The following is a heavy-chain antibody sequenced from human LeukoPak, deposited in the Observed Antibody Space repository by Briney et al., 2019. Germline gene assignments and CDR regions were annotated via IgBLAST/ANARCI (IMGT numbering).Heavy chain of an antibody. CDR2: IYSGGST. V-gene: IGHV3-53*01. J-gene: IGHJ5*02. D-gene: IGHD6-13*01. CDR3: AEAREYSSRSGFDP. CDR1: GFTVSSNY. Sequence: GGSLRLSCAASGFTVSSNYMSWVRQAPGKGLEWVSVIYSGGSTYYADSVKGRFTISRHNSKNTLYLQMNSLRAEDTAVYYCAEAREYSSRSGFDPWGQGTLVTVSP.